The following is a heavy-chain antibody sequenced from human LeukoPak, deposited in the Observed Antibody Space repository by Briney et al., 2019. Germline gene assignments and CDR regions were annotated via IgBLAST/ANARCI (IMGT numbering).Heavy chain of an antibody. Sequence: ASVKVSCKASGYTFTSYDINWVRQATGQGLEWMGWMNPNSGNTGYAQKFQGRVTITRDTSASTAYMELSSLRSEDTAVYYCARGRDGYPDYWGQGTLVTVSS. CDR1: GYTFTSYD. D-gene: IGHD5-24*01. J-gene: IGHJ4*02. CDR2: MNPNSGNT. V-gene: IGHV1-8*01. CDR3: ARGRDGYPDY.